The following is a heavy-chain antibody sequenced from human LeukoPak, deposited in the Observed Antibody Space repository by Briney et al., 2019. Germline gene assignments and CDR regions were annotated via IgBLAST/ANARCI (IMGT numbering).Heavy chain of an antibody. Sequence: PGGSLRLSCAASGFTFSSYAMHWVRQAPGKGLEYVSAISSNGGSTYYANSVKGRFTISRDNSKNTLYLQMGCLRAEDMAVYYCARAGRYCSGCSCYQRYYFDYWGQGTLVTVSS. CDR2: ISSNGGST. CDR1: GFTFSSYA. D-gene: IGHD2-15*01. J-gene: IGHJ4*02. V-gene: IGHV3-64*01. CDR3: ARAGRYCSGCSCYQRYYFDY.